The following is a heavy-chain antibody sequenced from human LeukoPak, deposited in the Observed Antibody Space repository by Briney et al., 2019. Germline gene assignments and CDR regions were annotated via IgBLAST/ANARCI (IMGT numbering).Heavy chain of an antibody. D-gene: IGHD3-9*01. CDR2: ISGSGGST. Sequence: GGSLRLSCAASGFTFSRYAMSCVRQAPGKGREWVSDISGSGGSTYYADSVKGRFTISRDNSKNTLYLQMNSLRAEDTAVYYCAKDPYYDILTGYYIDYWGQGTLVTVSS. CDR3: AKDPYYDILTGYYIDY. V-gene: IGHV3-23*01. J-gene: IGHJ4*02. CDR1: GFTFSRYA.